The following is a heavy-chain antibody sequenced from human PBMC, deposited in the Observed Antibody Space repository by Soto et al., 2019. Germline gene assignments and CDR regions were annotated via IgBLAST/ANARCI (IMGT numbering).Heavy chain of an antibody. CDR2: FDPEDGET. D-gene: IGHD2-8*01. V-gene: IGHV1-24*01. J-gene: IGHJ4*02. CDR3: AQRSCTNGVCYYFDY. CDR1: GYTLTELS. Sequence: NVSCKVSGYTLTELSMHWVRQAPGKGLEWMGGFDPEDGETIYAQKFQGRVTMTEDTSTDTAYMELSSLRSEDTAVYYCAQRSCTNGVCYYFDYWGQGTLVTVSS.